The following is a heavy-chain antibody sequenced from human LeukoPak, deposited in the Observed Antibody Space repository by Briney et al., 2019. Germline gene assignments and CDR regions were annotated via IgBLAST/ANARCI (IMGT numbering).Heavy chain of an antibody. CDR1: GFTINTYA. Sequence: PGGSLRLSCAASGFTINTYALSWVRQAPGKGLEWVSAFTGGGGNTYYADSVKGRFTISRDNSKNTLYLQMNSLRAEDTAVFYCARVGRGNTYGYGDYWGQGTLVTVSS. V-gene: IGHV3-23*01. D-gene: IGHD5-18*01. CDR3: ARVGRGNTYGYGDY. J-gene: IGHJ4*02. CDR2: FTGGGGNT.